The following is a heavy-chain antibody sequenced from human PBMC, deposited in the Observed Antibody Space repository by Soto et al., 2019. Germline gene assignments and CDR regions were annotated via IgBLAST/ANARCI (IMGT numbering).Heavy chain of an antibody. CDR1: GFTFSSYG. CDR2: ISYDGSNK. D-gene: IGHD1-1*01. Sequence: PGGSLRLSCAASGFTFSSYGMHWVRQAPGKGLEWVAVISYDGSNKYYADSVKGRFTISRDNSKNTLYLQMNSLRAEDTAVYYCAKGNMERVHAGITELERRLVYGYYYGMDVWGQGTTVTVSS. CDR3: AKGNMERVHAGITELERRLVYGYYYGMDV. V-gene: IGHV3-30*18. J-gene: IGHJ6*02.